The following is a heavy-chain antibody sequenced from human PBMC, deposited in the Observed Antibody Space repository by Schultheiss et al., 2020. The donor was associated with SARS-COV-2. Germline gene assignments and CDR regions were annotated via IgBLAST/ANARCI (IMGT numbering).Heavy chain of an antibody. CDR2: IYYSGST. CDR1: GGSISTGGFY. Sequence: SETLSLTCTVSGGSISTGGFYWSWIRQYPGKGLEWIGYIYYSGSTYYNPSLKSRVTISVDTSKNQFSLKLSSVTAADTAVYYCARGGSYGSSSLYYFDYWGQGTLVTVSS. D-gene: IGHD3-10*01. V-gene: IGHV4-31*03. CDR3: ARGGSYGSSSLYYFDY. J-gene: IGHJ4*02.